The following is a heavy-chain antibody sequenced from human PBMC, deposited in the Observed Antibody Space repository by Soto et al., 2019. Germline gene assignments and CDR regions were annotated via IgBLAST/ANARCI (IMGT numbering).Heavy chain of an antibody. CDR1: GFTFSSYS. D-gene: IGHD3-22*01. Sequence: GSLRLSCAASGFTFSSYSMNWVRQAPGKGLEWVSSISSSSSYIYYADSVKGRFTISRDNAKNSLYLQMNSLRAEDTAVYYCARVEYYYDSSGYYKPYFDYWGQGTLVTVSS. J-gene: IGHJ4*02. V-gene: IGHV3-21*01. CDR2: ISSSSSYI. CDR3: ARVEYYYDSSGYYKPYFDY.